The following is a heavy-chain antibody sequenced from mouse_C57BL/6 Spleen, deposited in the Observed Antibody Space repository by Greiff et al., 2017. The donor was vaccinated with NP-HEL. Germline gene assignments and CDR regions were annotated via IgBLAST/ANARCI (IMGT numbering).Heavy chain of an antibody. J-gene: IGHJ4*01. CDR2: IYPRSGNT. Sequence: QVQLQQSGAELARPGASVKLSCKASGYTFTSYGISWVKQRTGQGLEWIGEIYPRSGNTYYNEKFKGKATLTADKSSSTAYMALRSLTSEDSAVYFCARHDGYYYAMDYWGQGTSVTVSS. V-gene: IGHV1-81*01. D-gene: IGHD2-3*01. CDR3: ARHDGYYYAMDY. CDR1: GYTFTSYG.